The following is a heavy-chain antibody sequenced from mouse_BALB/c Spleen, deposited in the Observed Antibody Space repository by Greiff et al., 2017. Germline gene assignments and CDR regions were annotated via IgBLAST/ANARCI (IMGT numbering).Heavy chain of an antibody. CDR1: GFSLTSYG. CDR2: IWAGGST. D-gene: IGHD2-3*01. Sequence: VQGVESGPGLVAPSQSLSITCTVSGFSLTSYGVHWVRQPPGKGLEWLGVIWAGGSTNYNSALMSRLSISKDNSKSQVFLKMNSLQTDDTAMYYCARDLGGYYAYWGQGTLVTVSA. CDR3: ARDLGGYYAY. J-gene: IGHJ3*01. V-gene: IGHV2-9*02.